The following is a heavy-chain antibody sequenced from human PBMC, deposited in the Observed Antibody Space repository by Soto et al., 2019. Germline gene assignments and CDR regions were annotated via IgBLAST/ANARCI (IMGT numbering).Heavy chain of an antibody. CDR3: ARDPYYDFWSGYFLHKPEWGMDV. J-gene: IGHJ6*02. V-gene: IGHV3-48*03. D-gene: IGHD3-3*01. Sequence: PGGSLRLSCAASGFTFSSYTMNWVRQAPGKGLEWVSYISSSGSTIYYADSVKGRFTISRDNAKNSLYLQMNSLRAEDTAVYYCARDPYYDFWSGYFLHKPEWGMDVWGQGTTVTVSS. CDR2: ISSSGSTI. CDR1: GFTFSSYT.